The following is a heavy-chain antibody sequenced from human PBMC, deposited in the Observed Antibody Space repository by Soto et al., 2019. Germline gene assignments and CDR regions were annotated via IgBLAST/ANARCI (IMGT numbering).Heavy chain of an antibody. CDR3: AKDILAEQWLYDGY. Sequence: EVQLLESGGGLVQPGGSLRLSCAASGFTFSSYAMSWVRQAPGKGLEWVSAISGSGGSTYYADSVKGRFTISRDNSKDTLYLQMNSLRAEDTAVYYCAKDILAEQWLYDGYWGQGTLVTVSS. D-gene: IGHD6-19*01. CDR1: GFTFSSYA. V-gene: IGHV3-23*01. J-gene: IGHJ4*02. CDR2: ISGSGGST.